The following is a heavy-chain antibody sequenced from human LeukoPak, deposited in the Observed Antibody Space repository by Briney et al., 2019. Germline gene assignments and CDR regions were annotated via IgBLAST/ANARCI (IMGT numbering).Heavy chain of an antibody. D-gene: IGHD2/OR15-2a*01. Sequence: GGSLTLTCAASGFTFSAYNMNWVRQAPGKGLEWLSFIRGSGGTIYYAASVKGRFTISRDNAKNSLYLQMNSLRAEDKAVYYCVRDSFYSTAQYYFDYWGLGTLVTVSS. CDR1: GFTFSAYN. CDR3: VRDSFYSTAQYYFDY. CDR2: IRGSGGTI. V-gene: IGHV3-48*04. J-gene: IGHJ4*02.